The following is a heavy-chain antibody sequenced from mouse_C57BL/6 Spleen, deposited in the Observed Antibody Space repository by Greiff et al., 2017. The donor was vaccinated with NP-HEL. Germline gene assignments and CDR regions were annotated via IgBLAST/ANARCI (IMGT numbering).Heavy chain of an antibody. CDR3: TTLYYGSSYDFDY. CDR2: IDPEDGDT. V-gene: IGHV14-1*01. Sequence: VQLQQSGAELVRPGASVKLSCTASGFNIKDYYMHWVKQRPEQGLEWIGRIDPEDGDTEYAPKFQGKATMTADTSSNTAYLQLSSLTSEDTAVYYCTTLYYGSSYDFDYWGQGTTLTVSS. D-gene: IGHD1-1*01. CDR1: GFNIKDYY. J-gene: IGHJ2*01.